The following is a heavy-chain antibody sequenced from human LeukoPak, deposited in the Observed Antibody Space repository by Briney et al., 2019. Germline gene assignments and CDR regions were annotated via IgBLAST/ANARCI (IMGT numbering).Heavy chain of an antibody. J-gene: IGHJ5*02. CDR3: ARRVYCSGGSCYSLASWFDP. Sequence: SETLSLTCTVSGGSISSYYWSWIRQPPGKGLEWIGYIYYSGGTNYNPSLKSRVTISVDTSKNQFSLKLSSVTAADTAVYYCARRVYCSGGSCYSLASWFDPWGQGTLVTVSS. D-gene: IGHD2-15*01. CDR2: IYYSGGT. CDR1: GGSISSYY. V-gene: IGHV4-59*08.